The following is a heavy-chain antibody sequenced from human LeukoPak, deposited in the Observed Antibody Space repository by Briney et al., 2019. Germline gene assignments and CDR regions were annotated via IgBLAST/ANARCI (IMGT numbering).Heavy chain of an antibody. CDR1: GYTFTSYG. D-gene: IGHD3-22*01. CDR2: ISAHNGKT. Sequence: ASVKVSCKASGYTFTSYGISWVRQAPGQGLEWLGWISAHNGKTNYAQKFQDRVTMTTDTSTRTAYMELRSLRSDDTAVYYCARGRGFYDSSACYRFDYWGQGTLVTVSS. CDR3: ARGRGFYDSSACYRFDY. V-gene: IGHV1-18*01. J-gene: IGHJ4*02.